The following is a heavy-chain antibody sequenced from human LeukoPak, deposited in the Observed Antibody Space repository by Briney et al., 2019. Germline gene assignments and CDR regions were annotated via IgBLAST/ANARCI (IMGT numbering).Heavy chain of an antibody. CDR2: ISNSGSAI. D-gene: IGHD6-13*01. V-gene: IGHV3-48*03. Sequence: PGGSLRLSCAASGFTFSSFEMNWVRQAPGKGLERVSYISNSGSAIYYADSVKGRFTISRDNAKNSLYLQMNSLRAEDTAVYYCARKAQSNSWSRFDYWGQGTLVTVSS. CDR1: GFTFSSFE. J-gene: IGHJ4*02. CDR3: ARKAQSNSWSRFDY.